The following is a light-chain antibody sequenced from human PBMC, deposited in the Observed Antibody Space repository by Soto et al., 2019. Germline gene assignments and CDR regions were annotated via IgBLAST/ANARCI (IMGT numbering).Light chain of an antibody. V-gene: IGKV1-6*01. J-gene: IGKJ2*03. CDR3: LHDALFPYS. Sequence: AIQMTQSPSSLSASVGDTVTFTCRASQAIRNDLGWFQQRPGKPPNLLIYGISILQTGVPSRFSGSGSGTDFTLTISGLQPEDFATYYCLHDALFPYSFGQGTRLEI. CDR1: QAIRND. CDR2: GIS.